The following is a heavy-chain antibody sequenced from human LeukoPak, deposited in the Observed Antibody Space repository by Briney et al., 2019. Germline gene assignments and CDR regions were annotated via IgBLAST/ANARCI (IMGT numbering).Heavy chain of an antibody. Sequence: GGSLRLSCAASGFTFSSYAMSWVRQAPGKGLEWVANIKQDGSEKYYVDSVKGRFTISRDNAKNSLYLQMNFLRAEGTAVYYCARDSPKRGYSYGPLDNYFDYWGQGTLVTVSS. CDR3: ARDSPKRGYSYGPLDNYFDY. D-gene: IGHD5-18*01. V-gene: IGHV3-7*01. CDR1: GFTFSSYA. J-gene: IGHJ4*02. CDR2: IKQDGSEK.